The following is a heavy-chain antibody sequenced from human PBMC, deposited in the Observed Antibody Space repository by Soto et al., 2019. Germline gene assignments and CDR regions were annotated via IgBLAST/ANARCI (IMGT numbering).Heavy chain of an antibody. CDR2: IWYDGSNK. J-gene: IGHJ4*02. Sequence: QVQLVESGGGVVQPGRSLRLSYAASGFTFSSYGMHWVRQAPGKGLEWVAVIWYDGSNKYYADSVKGRFTISRDNSKNTLYLQMNSLRAEDTAVYYCAREGGFEVRGVIIPHYWGQGTLVTVSS. CDR3: AREGGFEVRGVIIPHY. D-gene: IGHD3-10*01. CDR1: GFTFSSYG. V-gene: IGHV3-33*01.